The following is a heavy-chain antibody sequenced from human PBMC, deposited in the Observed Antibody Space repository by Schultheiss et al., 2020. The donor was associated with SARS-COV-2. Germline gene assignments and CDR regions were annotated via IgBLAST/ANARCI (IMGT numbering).Heavy chain of an antibody. CDR3: ARDVYV. Sequence: SQTLSLTCAVYGGSFSGYYWSWIRQPPGKGLEWIGEINHSGSTNYNPSLQSRVTISVDTSKNQFSLKLSSVTAADTAVYYCARDVYVWGKGTTVTVSS. CDR1: GGSFSGYY. CDR2: INHSGST. D-gene: IGHD3-10*02. V-gene: IGHV4-34*01. J-gene: IGHJ6*04.